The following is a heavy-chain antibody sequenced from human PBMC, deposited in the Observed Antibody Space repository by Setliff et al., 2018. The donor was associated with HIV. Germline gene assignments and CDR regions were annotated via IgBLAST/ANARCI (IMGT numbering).Heavy chain of an antibody. J-gene: IGHJ4*01. CDR2: VYYTGRT. D-gene: IGHD1-26*01. CDR3: ARGALLAVFDFDH. CDR1: GGSISSGYY. V-gene: IGHV4-39*02. Sequence: SETLSLTCTVSGGSISSGYYWGWIRQPTGKGLEWIGTVYYTGRTQYNPSFKSRVTITRDTTANTAYMELSSLRSDDTAVYFCARGALLAVFDFDHWGRGTQVTVSS.